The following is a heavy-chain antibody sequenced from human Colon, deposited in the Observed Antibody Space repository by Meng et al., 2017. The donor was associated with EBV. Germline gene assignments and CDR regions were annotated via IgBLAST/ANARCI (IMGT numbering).Heavy chain of an antibody. CDR1: GDSITNHNW. J-gene: IGHJ1*01. Sequence: VQLRESGPDLVKPAETLSLPCAVAGDSITNHNWWAWVRQPPGKGLEWIGEIPHRGSSAYNPSLKSRVSMSIDKSKNQFSLKLTSVTAADMAVYHCLRGSGGSVWGQGTLVTVSS. CDR2: IPHRGSS. D-gene: IGHD3-10*01. V-gene: IGHV4-4*02. CDR3: LRGSGGSV.